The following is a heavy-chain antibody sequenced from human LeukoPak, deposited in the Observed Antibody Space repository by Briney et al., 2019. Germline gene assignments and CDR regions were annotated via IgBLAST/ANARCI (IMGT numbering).Heavy chain of an antibody. J-gene: IGHJ5*02. CDR3: ARVDWSGYGIWNGPNWFDP. D-gene: IGHD3-3*01. V-gene: IGHV3-23*01. Sequence: PGGSLRLSCVASVSSFYSDAMAWVRQAPEKGLEWVSSLSDTGGSTYYADSVKGRFIIYRDNSKNTLYLQMNSLRVEDTALYYCARVDWSGYGIWNGPNWFDPWGQGTLVTASS. CDR2: LSDTGGST. CDR1: VSSFYSDA.